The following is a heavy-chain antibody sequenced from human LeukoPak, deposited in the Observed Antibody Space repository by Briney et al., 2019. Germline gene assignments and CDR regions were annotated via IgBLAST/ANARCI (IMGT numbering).Heavy chain of an antibody. D-gene: IGHD1-26*01. V-gene: IGHV4-59*08. CDR3: ARLFKDPFVSSGSYSGYFDY. J-gene: IGHJ4*02. CDR1: GGSISSYY. Sequence: SETLSLTCTVSGGSISSYYWSWIRQPPGKGLEWIGYIYYSGSTNYNPSLRSRVTISVDTSKNQFSLKLSSVTAADTAVYYCARLFKDPFVSSGSYSGYFDYWGQGTLVTVSS. CDR2: IYYSGST.